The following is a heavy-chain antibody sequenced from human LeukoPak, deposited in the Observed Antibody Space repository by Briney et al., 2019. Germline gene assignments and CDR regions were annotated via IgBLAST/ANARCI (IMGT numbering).Heavy chain of an antibody. Sequence: ASVKVSCKASGYTFSNYGISWVRQAPGLGLEWMGWTSYNGNTNYAQKFQDRVTMTTDTSTTTAYMELRSLESDDTAVYYCARDRSGKYSGSYYRAFDIWGQGTMVTVSS. V-gene: IGHV1-18*04. J-gene: IGHJ3*02. CDR2: TSYNGNT. D-gene: IGHD1-26*01. CDR3: ARDRSGKYSGSYYRAFDI. CDR1: GYTFSNYG.